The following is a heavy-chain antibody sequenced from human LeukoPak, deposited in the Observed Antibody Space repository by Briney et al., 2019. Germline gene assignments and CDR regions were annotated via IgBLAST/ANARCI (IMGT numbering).Heavy chain of an antibody. J-gene: IGHJ4*02. D-gene: IGHD6-13*01. CDR2: IYTSGST. CDR3: ATHRGYSSSWYYFDY. CDR1: GGSISSYY. Sequence: SETLSLTCTVSGGSISSYYWSWIRQPPGKGLEWIGYIYTSGSTNYNPSLKSRVTISVDTSENQFSLKLSSVTAADTAVYNCATHRGYSSSWYYFDYWGQGTLVTVSS. V-gene: IGHV4-4*09.